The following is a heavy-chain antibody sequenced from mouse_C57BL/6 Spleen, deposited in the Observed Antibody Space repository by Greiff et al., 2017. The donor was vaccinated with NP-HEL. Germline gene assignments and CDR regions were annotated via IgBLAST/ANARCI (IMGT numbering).Heavy chain of an antibody. J-gene: IGHJ1*03. CDR3: ARERNYSNSWYFDV. CDR2: IDPSDSYT. Sequence: VQLQQPGAELVMPGASVKLSCKASGYTFTSYWMHWVKQRPGQGLEWIGEIDPSDSYTNYNQKFKGKSTLTVDKSSSTAYMQLSSLTSEDSAVYYCARERNYSNSWYFDVWGTGTTVTVSS. D-gene: IGHD2-5*01. V-gene: IGHV1-69*01. CDR1: GYTFTSYW.